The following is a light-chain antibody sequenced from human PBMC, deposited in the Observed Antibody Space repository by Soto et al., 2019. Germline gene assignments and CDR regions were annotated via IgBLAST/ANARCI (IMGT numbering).Light chain of an antibody. V-gene: IGKV3-20*01. CDR3: QKYGRSPST. Sequence: VFTQSPGTLSLSPGDRGTLAWRASQSVSSSYLAWYQQKPGQAPRLLIYGASSRATGIPDRFSGSGSGTDFTLTISRLEPEDFAVYYCQKYGRSPSTCGGGTKVDIK. CDR2: GAS. CDR1: QSVSSSY. J-gene: IGKJ4*01.